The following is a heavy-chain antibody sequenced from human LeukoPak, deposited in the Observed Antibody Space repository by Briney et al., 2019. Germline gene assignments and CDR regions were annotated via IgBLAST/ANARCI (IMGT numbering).Heavy chain of an antibody. CDR3: AREPGYGDYVADL. J-gene: IGHJ2*01. CDR1: GYSFTRYG. D-gene: IGHD4-17*01. Sequence: ASVTVSCKASGYSFTRYGFSWVRQAPGQGLEWMGWISAYNGNTNYAQKLQGRVTMTTDTSTSTAYMELRSLRSDDTAVYYCAREPGYGDYVADLWGRGTLVTVSS. V-gene: IGHV1-18*01. CDR2: ISAYNGNT.